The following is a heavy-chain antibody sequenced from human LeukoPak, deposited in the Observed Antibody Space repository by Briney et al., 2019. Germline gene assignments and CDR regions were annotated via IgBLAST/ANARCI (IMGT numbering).Heavy chain of an antibody. CDR2: ISGYNGNT. D-gene: IGHD6-19*01. V-gene: IGHV1-18*01. CDR1: GYTFTSYG. CDR3: ARDLKRGYSSGRYSWGTGSSNDY. J-gene: IGHJ4*02. Sequence: ASVKVSCKASGYTFTSYGISWVRQAPGQGLEWMGWISGYNGNTNYAQKLQGRVTMTTDTSTSTAYMELRSLRSDDPAVYYCARDLKRGYSSGRYSWGTGSSNDYWGQGTLVTVSS.